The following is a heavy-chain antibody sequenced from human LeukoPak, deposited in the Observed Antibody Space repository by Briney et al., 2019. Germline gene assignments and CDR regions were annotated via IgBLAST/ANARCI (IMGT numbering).Heavy chain of an antibody. J-gene: IGHJ5*02. CDR3: ARDTGQYAPGTPGFTRFDP. Sequence: SETLSLTCTVSGGSISSSSYYWGWIRQPPGKGLEWIGSMYYSGSTYYNPSLKSRVIVSLDTSKNQFSVKLTSVTAADTAVYYCARDTGQYAPGTPGFTRFDPWGQGTLVTVSS. D-gene: IGHD3-10*01. V-gene: IGHV4-39*07. CDR2: MYYSGST. CDR1: GGSISSSSYY.